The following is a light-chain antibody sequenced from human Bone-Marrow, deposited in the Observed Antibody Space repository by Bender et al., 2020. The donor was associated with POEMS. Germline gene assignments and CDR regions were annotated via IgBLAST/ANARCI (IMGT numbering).Light chain of an antibody. J-gene: IGLJ3*02. CDR3: SSYATSTPRV. Sequence: QSVLTQPASVSGSLGQSITISCTGTSSDVGGSYNLVSWYQHHPGKAPKLMIYEGTKRPSGVSNRFSGSKSGNTASLTISGLQAEDEADYYCSSYATSTPRVFGGGTKLTVL. CDR1: SSDVGGSYNL. CDR2: EGT. V-gene: IGLV2-14*02.